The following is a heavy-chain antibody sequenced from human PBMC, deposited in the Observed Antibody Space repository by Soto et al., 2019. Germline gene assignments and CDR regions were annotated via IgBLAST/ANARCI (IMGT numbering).Heavy chain of an antibody. D-gene: IGHD5-12*01. Sequence: QVQLVQSGAEVKKPGASVKVSCKASGGTFSSYAISWVRQAPGQGLEWMGGIIPIFGTANYAQKFQGRVTITADKSTSTAYMELSSLRSEDTAVYYCERDYVATLDDYYYGMDVWGQGPTVTVSS. V-gene: IGHV1-69*06. CDR2: IIPIFGTA. CDR3: ERDYVATLDDYYYGMDV. CDR1: GGTFSSYA. J-gene: IGHJ6*02.